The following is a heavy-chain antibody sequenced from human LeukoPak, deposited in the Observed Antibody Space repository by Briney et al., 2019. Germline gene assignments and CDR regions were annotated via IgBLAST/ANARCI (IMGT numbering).Heavy chain of an antibody. D-gene: IGHD1-1*01. V-gene: IGHV3-21*01. CDR2: ITSGGGYT. CDR1: GFTFSTYN. J-gene: IGHJ4*02. CDR3: ARGGTFVSDY. Sequence: PGGSLRLSCAASGFTFSTYNMNWVRQAPGKGLEWVSSITSGGGYTYYADSVKGRFTTSRDNAKNSLYLQMDSLRAEDTAVYYCARGGTFVSDYWGQGTLVTVSS.